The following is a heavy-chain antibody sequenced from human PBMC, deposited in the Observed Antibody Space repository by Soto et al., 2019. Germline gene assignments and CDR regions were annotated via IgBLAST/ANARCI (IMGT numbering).Heavy chain of an antibody. CDR3: ASFYCSSTSCYFGDYGMDV. CDR2: IYHSGST. Sequence: QVQLQESGPGLVKPSGTLSLTCTVSGGSISSSNWWSWVRQPPGKGLEWIGEIYHSGSTNYNPSLKSRVTISVDKSKNQFSLKLSSVTAADTAVYYCASFYCSSTSCYFGDYGMDVWGQGTTVTVSS. D-gene: IGHD2-2*01. CDR1: GGSISSSNW. V-gene: IGHV4-4*02. J-gene: IGHJ6*02.